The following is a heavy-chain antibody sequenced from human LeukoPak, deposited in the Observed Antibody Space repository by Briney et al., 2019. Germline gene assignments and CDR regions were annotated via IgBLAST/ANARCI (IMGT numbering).Heavy chain of an antibody. D-gene: IGHD6-25*01. CDR1: GLTFSSYS. J-gene: IGHJ3*02. V-gene: IGHV3-48*01. Sequence: GGSLRLSCAVSGLTFSSYSMNWVRQAPGKGLEWISYIRSSSSTIYYADSVKGRFTISSDNAKNSLYLQMDSLGADDTAVYYCARDAAYAFDIWGQGTLVTVSS. CDR3: ARDAAYAFDI. CDR2: IRSSSSTI.